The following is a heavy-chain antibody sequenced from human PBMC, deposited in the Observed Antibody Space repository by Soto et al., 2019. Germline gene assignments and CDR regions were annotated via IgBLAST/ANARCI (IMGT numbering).Heavy chain of an antibody. J-gene: IGHJ6*03. CDR1: GYTFTGYY. V-gene: IGHV1-2*04. Sequence: QVQLVQSGAEVKKPGASVKVSCKASGYTFTGYYMHWVRQAPGQGLEWMGWINPNSGGTNYAQKFQGWVTMTRDTSISTGYMELSRLRSDDTAVYYCARGGSVVPAARYMDVWGKGTTVTVSS. CDR3: ARGGSVVPAARYMDV. D-gene: IGHD2-2*01. CDR2: INPNSGGT.